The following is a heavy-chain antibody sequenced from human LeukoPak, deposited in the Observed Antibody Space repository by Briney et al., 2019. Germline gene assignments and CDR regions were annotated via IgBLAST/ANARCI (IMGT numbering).Heavy chain of an antibody. D-gene: IGHD1-7*01. CDR3: ASNWNYIRGYGMDV. J-gene: IGHJ6*02. Sequence: PGGSLRLSCAASGFTFSSYWMSWVRQAPGKGLEWVANIKQDGSEKYYVDSVKGRFTISRDNAKNSLYLQMNSLRAEDTAIYYCASNWNYIRGYGMDVWGQGTTVTVSS. CDR2: IKQDGSEK. V-gene: IGHV3-7*01. CDR1: GFTFSSYW.